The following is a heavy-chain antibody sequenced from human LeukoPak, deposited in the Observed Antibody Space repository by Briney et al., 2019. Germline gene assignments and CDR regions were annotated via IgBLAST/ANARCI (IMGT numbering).Heavy chain of an antibody. J-gene: IGHJ4*02. CDR1: GFTFNTYS. CDR2: ISSSSTYI. D-gene: IGHD1-1*01. Sequence: GGSLRLSCVASGFTFNTYSMNWVRQAPGKGLEWVSSISSSSTYIYYADSVQGRFTISRDNAKNSLYLQLNSLRAEDTAVYYCAGCAGNSCYFDYWGQGTLVIVSS. CDR3: AGCAGNSCYFDY. V-gene: IGHV3-21*01.